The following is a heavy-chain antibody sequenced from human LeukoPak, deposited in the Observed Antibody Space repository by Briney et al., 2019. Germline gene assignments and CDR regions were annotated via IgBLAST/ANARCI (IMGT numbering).Heavy chain of an antibody. CDR3: ARDQGTGSLLRDDAFDI. Sequence: ASVKVSCKASGYTFTGYYMHWVRQAPGQGLEWMGIINPSGGSTSYAQKFQGRVTMTRDMSTSTVYMELSSLRSEDTAVYYCARDQGTGSLLRDDAFDIWGQGTMVTVSS. D-gene: IGHD3-3*01. CDR2: INPSGGST. CDR1: GYTFTGYY. J-gene: IGHJ3*02. V-gene: IGHV1-46*01.